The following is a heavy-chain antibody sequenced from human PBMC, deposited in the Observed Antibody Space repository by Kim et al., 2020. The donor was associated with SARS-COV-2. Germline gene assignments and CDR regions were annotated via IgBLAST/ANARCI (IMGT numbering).Heavy chain of an antibody. CDR1: GGSISSGGYS. Sequence: SETLSLTCAVSGGSISSGGYSWSWIRQPPGKGLEWIGYIYHSGSTYYNPSLKSRATISVDRSKNQFSLKLSSVTAADTAVYYCARQSGGNYYDSSGYYY. J-gene: IGHJ6*01. V-gene: IGHV4-30-2*01. D-gene: IGHD3-22*01. CDR2: IYHSGST. CDR3: ARQSGGNYYDSSGYYY.